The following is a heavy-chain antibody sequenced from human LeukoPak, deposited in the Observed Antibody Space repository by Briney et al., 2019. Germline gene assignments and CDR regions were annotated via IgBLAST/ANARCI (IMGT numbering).Heavy chain of an antibody. CDR2: ISSSSSYI. D-gene: IGHD5-24*01. CDR3: ARGGWLQSHDGMDV. Sequence: GGSLRLSCAASGFTFSSYSMNWVRQAPGKGLEWVSSISSSSSYIYYADSVTGRFTISRDNAKNSLYLQMNSLRAEDTAVYYCARGGWLQSHDGMDVWGQGTTVTVSS. CDR1: GFTFSSYS. V-gene: IGHV3-21*01. J-gene: IGHJ6*02.